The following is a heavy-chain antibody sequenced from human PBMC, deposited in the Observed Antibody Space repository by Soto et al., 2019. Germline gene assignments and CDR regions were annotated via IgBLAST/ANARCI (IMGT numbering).Heavy chain of an antibody. Sequence: SETLSLTCTVSGGSIRDYFWTWIRQPPGKGPEWIGYIYYSGRTNYNPSLKSRVSISVDTSKNHFSLQLRSVTAADTAVYYCARVGGDDFGDSGGFDYWGQGTLVTVSS. CDR1: GGSIRDYF. CDR3: ARVGGDDFGDSGGFDY. V-gene: IGHV4-59*01. CDR2: IYYSGRT. D-gene: IGHD4-17*01. J-gene: IGHJ4*02.